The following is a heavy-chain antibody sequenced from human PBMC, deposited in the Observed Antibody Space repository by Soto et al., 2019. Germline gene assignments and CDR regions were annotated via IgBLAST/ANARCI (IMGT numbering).Heavy chain of an antibody. D-gene: IGHD3-3*01. CDR2: VSYSGGS. CDR3: AREKRFLEWPNKTYGLDV. V-gene: IGHV4-59*01. Sequence: PSETLSLTCTVSGGSISSYYWSWIRQSPGKGLEWIGYVSYSGGSNYNPSLKSRASISVDTSKNQFSLKLSSVTAADTAVYYCAREKRFLEWPNKTYGLDVWGQGTTVSVS. J-gene: IGHJ6*02. CDR1: GGSISSYY.